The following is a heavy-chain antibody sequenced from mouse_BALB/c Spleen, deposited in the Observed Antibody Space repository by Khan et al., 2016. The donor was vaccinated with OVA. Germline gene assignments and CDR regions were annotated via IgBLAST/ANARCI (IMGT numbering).Heavy chain of an antibody. CDR1: GFSLTSYG. CDR3: AKWGDHSLAAMDY. V-gene: IGHV2-3*01. D-gene: IGHD1-2*01. CDR2: IWGDGNT. Sequence: QVQLKQSGPGLVAPSQSLSITCTVSGFSLTSYGVSWIRQPPGKGLEWLGVIWGDGNTNYHSTLKSRLSISKDNSKSQVFLKLNSLQTDDTATYYCAKWGDHSLAAMDYWGQGTSVAVSS. J-gene: IGHJ4*01.